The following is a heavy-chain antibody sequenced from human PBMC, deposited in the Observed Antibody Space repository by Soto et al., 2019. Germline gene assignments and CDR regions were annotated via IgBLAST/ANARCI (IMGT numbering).Heavy chain of an antibody. CDR3: ARISGSYYYGMDV. Sequence: QVQLQESGPGLVKPSGTLSLTCAVSGGSISSSNWWSWVRQPPGKGLEWIGEIYHSGSTNYNPSLNSRGIISVDKSKTQFSLKLSSVTAADTAVYYCARISGSYYYGMDVWGQGTTVTVSS. V-gene: IGHV4-4*02. D-gene: IGHD1-26*01. CDR1: GGSISSSNW. CDR2: IYHSGST. J-gene: IGHJ6*02.